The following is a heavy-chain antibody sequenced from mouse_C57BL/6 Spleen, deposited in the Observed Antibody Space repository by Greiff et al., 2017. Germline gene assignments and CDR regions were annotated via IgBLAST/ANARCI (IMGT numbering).Heavy chain of an antibody. Sequence: QVQLQQSGAELVKPGASVKISCKASGFAFSSYWMNWVQQRPGKGLEWIGQINPGGGDTNYTGKFKGKATMTADKSSSTAYLQLSSLTSEDSAVDICASPCGYGDGYAMDYWGQGTSVTVSS. J-gene: IGHJ4*01. CDR1: GFAFSSYW. CDR2: INPGGGDT. V-gene: IGHV1-80*01. D-gene: IGHD2-2*01. CDR3: ASPCGYGDGYAMDY.